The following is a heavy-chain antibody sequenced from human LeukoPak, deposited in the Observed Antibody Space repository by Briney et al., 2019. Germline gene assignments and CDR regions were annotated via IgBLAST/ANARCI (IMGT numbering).Heavy chain of an antibody. CDR3: ARGGPTKYYDFWSGPGRFMDV. CDR1: GGSFSGYY. J-gene: IGHJ6*04. CDR2: INHSGST. V-gene: IGHV4-34*01. D-gene: IGHD3-3*01. Sequence: SETLSLTCAVYGGSFSGYYWSWIRQPPGKGLEWIGEINHSGSTNYNPSLKSRVTISVDTSKNQFSLKLSSVTAADTAVYYCARGGPTKYYDFWSGPGRFMDVWGKGTTVTVSS.